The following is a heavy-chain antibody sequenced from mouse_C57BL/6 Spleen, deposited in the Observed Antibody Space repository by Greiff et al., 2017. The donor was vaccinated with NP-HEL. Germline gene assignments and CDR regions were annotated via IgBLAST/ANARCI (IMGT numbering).Heavy chain of an antibody. J-gene: IGHJ1*03. CDR3: ARRDTTTDWYFDV. CDR1: GYSFTGYF. V-gene: IGHV1-20*01. D-gene: IGHD1-1*01. Sequence: EVQLQESGPELVKPGDSVKISCKASGYSFTGYFMNWVMQSHGKSLEWIGRINPYNGDTFYNQKFKGKATLTVDKSSSTAHMELRSLTSEDSAVYYCARRDTTTDWYFDVWGTGTTVTVSS. CDR2: INPYNGDT.